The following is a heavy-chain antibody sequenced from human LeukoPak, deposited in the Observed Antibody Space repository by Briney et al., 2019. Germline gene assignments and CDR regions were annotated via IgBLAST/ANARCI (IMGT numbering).Heavy chain of an antibody. J-gene: IGHJ6*03. CDR3: ARSRGSGWRRDYYYYYVDV. Sequence: GGSLRLSCAASGFTFSGYSLNWVRQAPGKGLEWVSSISRSSSYIYYADSVKGRFTISRDNAKNSLYLQMNSLRAEDTAVYYCARSRGSGWRRDYYYYYVDVWGKGTTVTVSS. V-gene: IGHV3-21*01. CDR1: GFTFSGYS. CDR2: ISRSSSYI. D-gene: IGHD6-19*01.